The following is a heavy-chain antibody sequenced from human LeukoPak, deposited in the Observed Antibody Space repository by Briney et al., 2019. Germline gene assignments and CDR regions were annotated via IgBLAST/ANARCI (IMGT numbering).Heavy chain of an antibody. D-gene: IGHD1-14*01. CDR1: GFTVRNNY. J-gene: IGHJ4*02. V-gene: IGHV3-66*01. CDR3: ATGTHPGN. CDR2: IYSGGST. Sequence: GGSLRLSCAASGFTVRNNYMSWVRQAPGKGLEWIAVIYSGGSTFHADSVKGRFIISRDNSKNTLYLQMNSLRVEDTAVYYCATGTHPGNWGQGTLVTVSS.